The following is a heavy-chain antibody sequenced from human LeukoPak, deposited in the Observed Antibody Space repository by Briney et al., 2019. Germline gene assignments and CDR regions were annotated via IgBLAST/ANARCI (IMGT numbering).Heavy chain of an antibody. CDR1: GFTFSDYY. J-gene: IGHJ4*02. V-gene: IGHV3-11*04. CDR2: ISSSGSSI. D-gene: IGHD1-26*01. Sequence: PGGSLRLSCAASGFTFSDYYMSWIRQAPGKGLEWISYISSSGSSIQYADSVRGRFTISRDNAKTSLYLQMNSLRAEDTSVYYCARSAQWELPDYWGQGTLVTVSP. CDR3: ARSAQWELPDY.